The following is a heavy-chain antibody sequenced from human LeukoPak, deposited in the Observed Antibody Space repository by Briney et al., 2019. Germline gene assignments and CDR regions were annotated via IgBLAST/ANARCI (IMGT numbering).Heavy chain of an antibody. Sequence: PGGSLRLSCAASGFTFSNYWMSWVRQAPGKGLEWVANIKEDGSAKYYVDSVKGRFTISRDNSKNTLYLQMNSLRAGDTAVYYCAKAMGATLFDYWGQGTLVTVSS. V-gene: IGHV3-7*03. CDR3: AKAMGATLFDY. D-gene: IGHD1-26*01. CDR2: IKEDGSAK. CDR1: GFTFSNYW. J-gene: IGHJ4*02.